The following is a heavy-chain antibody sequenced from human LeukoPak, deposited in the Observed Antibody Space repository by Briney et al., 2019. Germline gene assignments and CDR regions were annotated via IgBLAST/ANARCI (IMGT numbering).Heavy chain of an antibody. D-gene: IGHD6-19*01. CDR2: ISSSSSYI. Sequence: GGSLRLSCAGSGFIFKDYVIHWVRQAPGKGLEWVSSISSSSSYIYYADSVKGRFTISRDNAKNSLYLQMNSLRAEDTAVYYCARDGYSSGWYLDYWGQGTLVTVSS. V-gene: IGHV3-21*01. CDR3: ARDGYSSGWYLDY. J-gene: IGHJ4*02. CDR1: GFIFKDYV.